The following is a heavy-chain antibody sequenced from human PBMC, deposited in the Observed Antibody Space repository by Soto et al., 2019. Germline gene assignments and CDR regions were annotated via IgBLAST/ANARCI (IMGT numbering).Heavy chain of an antibody. CDR1: GFTFSSYA. D-gene: IGHD3-9*01. CDR2: ISGSGGST. V-gene: IGHV3-23*01. J-gene: IGHJ6*02. CDR3: AKDDILTGYYIRDYYYYGMDV. Sequence: GGSLRLSCAASGFTFSSYAMSWVRQAPGKGLEWVSAISGSGGSTYYADSVKGRFTISRDNSKNTLYLQMNSLRAEDTAVYYCAKDDILTGYYIRDYYYYGMDVWGQGTTVTV.